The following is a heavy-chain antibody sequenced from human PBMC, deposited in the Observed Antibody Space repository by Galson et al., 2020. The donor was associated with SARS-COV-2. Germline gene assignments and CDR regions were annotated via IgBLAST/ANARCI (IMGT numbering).Heavy chain of an antibody. V-gene: IGHV4-39*07. CDR1: GGSISSSSYY. CDR3: ARVGGRATTVTSYPRYYFDY. CDR2: IYYSGST. D-gene: IGHD4-17*01. Sequence: SETLSLTCTVSGGSISSSSYYWGWIRQPPGKGLEWIGSIYYSGSTYYNPSLKSRVTISVDTSKNQFSLKLSSVTAADTAVYYCARVGGRATTVTSYPRYYFDYWGQGTLVTVSS. J-gene: IGHJ4*02.